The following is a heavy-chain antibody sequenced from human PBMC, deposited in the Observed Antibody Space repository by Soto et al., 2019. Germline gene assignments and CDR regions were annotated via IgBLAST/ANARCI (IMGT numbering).Heavy chain of an antibody. J-gene: IGHJ5*02. Sequence: LSLTCAVSGYSISSGYYWGWIRQPPGKGLEWIGSIYHSGSTYYNPSLKSRVTISVDTSKNQFSLKLSSVTAADTAVYYCARLCSITSCLLSRIDPWGQGTLVTVSS. CDR1: GYSISSGYY. V-gene: IGHV4-38-2*01. CDR2: IYHSGST. D-gene: IGHD2-2*01. CDR3: ARLCSITSCLLSRIDP.